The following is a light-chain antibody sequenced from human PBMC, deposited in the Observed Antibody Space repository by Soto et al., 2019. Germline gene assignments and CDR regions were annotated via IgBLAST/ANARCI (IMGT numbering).Light chain of an antibody. CDR2: DVS. V-gene: IGLV2-14*01. J-gene: IGLJ1*01. Sequence: QSVLTQPASVSGSPGQSITISCTGTSSDVGGYNYVSWYQQHPGKAPKLMIYDVSNRPSGVSNRFSGSKSGNTASLTISGLQAEEEADYYCSSYTSSSTFPYVFGTGTKVTVL. CDR3: SSYTSSSTFPYV. CDR1: SSDVGGYNY.